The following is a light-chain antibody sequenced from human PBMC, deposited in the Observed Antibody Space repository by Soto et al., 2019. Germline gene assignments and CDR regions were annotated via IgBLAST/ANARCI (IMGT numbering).Light chain of an antibody. V-gene: IGKV3-20*01. CDR2: GAS. Sequence: IVLTQSPGTLSLSPGERATLSCRASQSVGRNYLAWYQQKPGQAPRLLIYGASSRATGIPDRFSGSGSGTDFTLTLSRLEPEDFAVYYCQQYASSPLTFGGGTKVEIK. J-gene: IGKJ4*01. CDR1: QSVGRNY. CDR3: QQYASSPLT.